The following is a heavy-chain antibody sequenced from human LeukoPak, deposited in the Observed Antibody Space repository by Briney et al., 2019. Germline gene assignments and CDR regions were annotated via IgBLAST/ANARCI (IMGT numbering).Heavy chain of an antibody. Sequence: GASVKVSCKASGYTFTGYYMHWVRQAPGQGLEWMGWINPNSGGTNYAQKFQGRVTMTRDTSISTAYMELSRLRSDDTAVYYCARSPIAVAGHPFGYWGQGTLVTVSS. CDR2: INPNSGGT. D-gene: IGHD6-19*01. CDR1: GYTFTGYY. V-gene: IGHV1-2*02. J-gene: IGHJ4*02. CDR3: ARSPIAVAGHPFGY.